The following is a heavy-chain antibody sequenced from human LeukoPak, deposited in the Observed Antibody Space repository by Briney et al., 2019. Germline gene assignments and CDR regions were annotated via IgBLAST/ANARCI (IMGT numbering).Heavy chain of an antibody. Sequence: GGSLRLSCAASGFTFSAYSMNWVRQAPGKGLEWVSYISSSDNTIHYADSVKGRFTISRDNAKNSLYLEMNSLRDEDTAVYYCARHPTLYPDWGQGTLVTVSS. J-gene: IGHJ4*02. D-gene: IGHD2-8*01. CDR2: ISSSDNTI. CDR3: ARHPTLYPD. CDR1: GFTFSAYS. V-gene: IGHV3-48*02.